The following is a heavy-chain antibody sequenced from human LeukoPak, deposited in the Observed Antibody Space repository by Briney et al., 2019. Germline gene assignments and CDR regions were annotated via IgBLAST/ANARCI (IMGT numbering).Heavy chain of an antibody. D-gene: IGHD3-3*01. V-gene: IGHV3-23*01. CDR1: GFTFSSYA. J-gene: IGHJ6*02. Sequence: QTGGSLRLSCAASGFTFSSYAMSWVRQAPGKGLEWVSAISGSGGSTYYADSVKGQFTISRDNSKNTLYLQMNSLRAEDTAVYYCARDPDPRPPTLRFLEWSRHYYGMDVWGQGTTVTVSS. CDR3: ARDPDPRPPTLRFLEWSRHYYGMDV. CDR2: ISGSGGST.